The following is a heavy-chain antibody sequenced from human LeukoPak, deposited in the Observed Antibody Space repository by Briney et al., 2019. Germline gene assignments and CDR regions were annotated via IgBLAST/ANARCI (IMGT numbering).Heavy chain of an antibody. CDR3: ARSPISGSYEVWDY. Sequence: GASVKVSCKASGYPFRSYVIHWLRQAPGQNLEWIGWINPANGNTKYSRNFQGRVTMTTDTSTSTAYMELRSLRSDDTAVYYCARSPISGSYEVWDYWGQGTLVTVSS. J-gene: IGHJ4*02. V-gene: IGHV1-3*01. CDR2: INPANGNT. CDR1: GYPFRSYV. D-gene: IGHD1-26*01.